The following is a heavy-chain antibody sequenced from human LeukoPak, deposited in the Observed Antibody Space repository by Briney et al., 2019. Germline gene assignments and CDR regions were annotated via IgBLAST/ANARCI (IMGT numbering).Heavy chain of an antibody. CDR3: ARDVGEYCSSTNCYASHY. CDR2: INPHSGGT. V-gene: IGHV1-2*02. CDR1: GYTFTGYY. Sequence: GASVKVSCKASGYTFTGYYMHWVRQAPGQGLEWMGWINPHSGGTNYAQKFQGGVTMTRDTSITTAYMELSSLRSDDTAVYYCARDVGEYCSSTNCYASHYWGRGTLVTVSS. D-gene: IGHD2-2*01. J-gene: IGHJ4*02.